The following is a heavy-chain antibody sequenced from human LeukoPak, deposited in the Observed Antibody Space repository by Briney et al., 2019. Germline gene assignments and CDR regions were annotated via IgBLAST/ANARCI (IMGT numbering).Heavy chain of an antibody. CDR3: ARGTPTTRDFDY. Sequence: GGSLRLSCAASGLTFSNYNMNWVRQAPGEGLEWVSFISSSSNYIYYADSVRGRFTISRDNAKNSLYLQMNSLRAKDTAVYYCARGTPTTRDFDYWGQGTLVTVSS. D-gene: IGHD4-11*01. J-gene: IGHJ4*02. V-gene: IGHV3-21*01. CDR2: ISSSSNYI. CDR1: GLTFSNYN.